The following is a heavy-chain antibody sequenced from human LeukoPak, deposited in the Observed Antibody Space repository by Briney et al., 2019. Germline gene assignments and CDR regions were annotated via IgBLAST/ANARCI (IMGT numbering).Heavy chain of an antibody. CDR3: ASRHGDSVSSNC. CDR2: IYYSGST. Sequence: SETLSLTCSVSDASVSSGSYYWSWIRQPPGKGLEWIGYIYYSGSTNYNPSLKSRVTISLDTSKNQFSLRLSSVTAADAAVYYCASRHGDSVSSNCWGQGALVTVSS. V-gene: IGHV4-61*01. CDR1: DASVSSGSYY. D-gene: IGHD3-10*01. J-gene: IGHJ4*02.